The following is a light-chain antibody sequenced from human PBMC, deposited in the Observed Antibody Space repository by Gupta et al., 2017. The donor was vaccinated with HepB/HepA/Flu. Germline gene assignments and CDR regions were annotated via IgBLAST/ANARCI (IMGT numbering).Light chain of an antibody. J-gene: IGLJ3*02. CDR1: SSDVGNYNR. V-gene: IGLV2-18*02. Sequence: QSALTQPPSVSGSPGQSVTISCTGTSSDVGNYNRVSWYQQPPGTAPKLIIYEVTNRPSGVPGRFPGSKSGNPASLNNSGLQAEDEADYYCSSYRSGSIWVFGGGTKLTVL. CDR3: SSYRSGSIWV. CDR2: EVT.